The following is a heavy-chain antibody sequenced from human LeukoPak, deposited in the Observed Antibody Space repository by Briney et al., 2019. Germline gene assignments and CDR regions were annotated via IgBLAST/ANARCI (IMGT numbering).Heavy chain of an antibody. CDR3: AKDTALDYDSSGYYGVDAFDI. CDR1: GFTFTSYA. CDR2: ISGSGGST. V-gene: IGHV3-23*01. J-gene: IGHJ3*02. Sequence: PGGSLRLSCAASGFTFTSYAMSWVRQAPGKGLEWISAISGSGGSTYYADSVKGRFTISRDNSKNTLYFQMNSLRAEDTAVYYCAKDTALDYDSSGYYGVDAFDIWGQGTMVTVSS. D-gene: IGHD3-22*01.